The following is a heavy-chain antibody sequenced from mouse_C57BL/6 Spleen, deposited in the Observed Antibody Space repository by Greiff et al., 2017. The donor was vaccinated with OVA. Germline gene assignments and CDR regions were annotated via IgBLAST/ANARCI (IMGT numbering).Heavy chain of an antibody. D-gene: IGHD1-1*01. CDR2: ISDGGSYT. CDR3: ARSSYSAMDY. CDR1: GFTFSSYA. V-gene: IGHV5-4*01. Sequence: EVHLVESGGGLVKPGGSLKLSCAASGFTFSSYAMSWVRQTPEKRLEWVATISDGGSYTYYPDNVKGRFTISRDNAKNNLYLQMSHLKSEDTAMYYCARSSYSAMDYWGQGTSVTVSS. J-gene: IGHJ4*01.